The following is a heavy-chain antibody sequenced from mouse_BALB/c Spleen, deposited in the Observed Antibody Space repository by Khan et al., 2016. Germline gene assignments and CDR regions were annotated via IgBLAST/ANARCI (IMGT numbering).Heavy chain of an antibody. CDR1: GLNIKDFY. J-gene: IGHJ3*01. Sequence: VQLKQSGAELVRSGASVKLSCTASGLNIKDFYMHWVKQRPEQGLEWIGWIDPDNGDTEYDPNFQGKATMTADTPSNTAYLHLGSLTSEDTAVYYCALYGNIFAWFAYWGQGTLVTVSA. CDR3: ALYGNIFAWFAY. CDR2: IDPDNGDT. D-gene: IGHD2-1*01. V-gene: IGHV14-4*02.